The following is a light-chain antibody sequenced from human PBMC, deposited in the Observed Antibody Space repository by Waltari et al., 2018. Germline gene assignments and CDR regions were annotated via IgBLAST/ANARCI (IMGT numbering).Light chain of an antibody. CDR3: QQRSNWPLT. V-gene: IGKV3-11*01. CDR1: QSVSSY. J-gene: IGKJ4*01. CDR2: YAS. Sequence: IVMTQSPATLSLSPGERATLSCRARQSVSSYLAWYQQKPGQAPRLLIYYASNRATGIPARFSGSGSGTDFTLTISSLEPEDFAVYYCQQRSNWPLTFGGGTKVEIK.